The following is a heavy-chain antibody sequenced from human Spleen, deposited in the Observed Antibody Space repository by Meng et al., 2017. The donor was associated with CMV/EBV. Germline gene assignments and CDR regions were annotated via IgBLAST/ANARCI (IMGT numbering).Heavy chain of an antibody. CDR1: GFTVSSNY. CDR3: ARVGIRFLEYYFDY. J-gene: IGHJ4*02. V-gene: IGHV3-66*01. CDR2: IYSGGST. Sequence: EVQLVESGXGLVQPGGSLRLSCAASGFTVSSNYMSWVRQAPGKGLEWVSVIYSGGSTYYADSVKGRFTISRDNSKNTLYLQMNSLRAEDTAVYYCARVGIRFLEYYFDYWGQGTLVTVSS. D-gene: IGHD3-3*01.